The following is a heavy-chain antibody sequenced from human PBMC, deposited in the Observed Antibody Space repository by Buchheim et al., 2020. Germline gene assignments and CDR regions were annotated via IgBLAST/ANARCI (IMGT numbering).Heavy chain of an antibody. CDR3: ARRVESLSGGSLERVHHYMDV. Sequence: QVQLVESGGGLVKPGGSLRLSCAASGFTFSDYYMSWIRQAPGKGLEWVSYISSSGSTIYYADSVKGRFTIPRDTAKNSLYLQMNSLRAEDTAVYYCARRVESLSGGSLERVHHYMDVWGKGTT. D-gene: IGHD2-15*01. J-gene: IGHJ6*03. V-gene: IGHV3-11*01. CDR1: GFTFSDYY. CDR2: ISSSGSTI.